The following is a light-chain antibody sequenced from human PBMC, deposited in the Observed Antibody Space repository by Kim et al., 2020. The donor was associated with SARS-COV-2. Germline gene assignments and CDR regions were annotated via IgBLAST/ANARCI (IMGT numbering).Light chain of an antibody. Sequence: SSELTQDPAVSVALGQTVRITCQGDSLSSHYASWYQQKPGQAPVLVVYGRNNRPSGIPDRLSGSSSGDTASLTITGAQADDEADYYCSSRDSSGYQWVFGGGTHLTVL. CDR1: SLSSHY. J-gene: IGLJ3*02. CDR2: GRN. CDR3: SSRDSSGYQWV. V-gene: IGLV3-19*01.